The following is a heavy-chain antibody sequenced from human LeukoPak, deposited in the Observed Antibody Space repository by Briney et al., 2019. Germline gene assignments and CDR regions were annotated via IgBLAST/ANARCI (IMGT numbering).Heavy chain of an antibody. CDR1: GGSISSSSYY. Sequence: PSETLSLTCTVSGGSISSSSYYWGWIRQPPGKGLEWIGSIYYSGSTYYNSSLKSRVTISVDTSKNQFSLKLSSVTAADTAVYYCARSVTMIVVVITPDHFDYWGQGTLVTVSS. V-gene: IGHV4-39*07. J-gene: IGHJ4*02. D-gene: IGHD3-22*01. CDR3: ARSVTMIVVVITPDHFDY. CDR2: IYYSGST.